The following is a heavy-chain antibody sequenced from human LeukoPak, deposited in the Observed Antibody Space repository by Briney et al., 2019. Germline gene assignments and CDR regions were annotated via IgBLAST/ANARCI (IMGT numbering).Heavy chain of an antibody. CDR2: IWYDGTNE. CDR1: GFTFRRYG. CDR3: ARDSTDSSSTFDY. Sequence: PGGSLRLSCAASGFTFRRYGMHWVRQAPGKGVEGVAVIWYDGTNEYYADSVKGRFTFSRDNSRKTVYLQMNALRAEDTAVYYCARDSTDSSSTFDYWGQGTLVTVSS. D-gene: IGHD6-6*01. V-gene: IGHV3-33*01. J-gene: IGHJ4*02.